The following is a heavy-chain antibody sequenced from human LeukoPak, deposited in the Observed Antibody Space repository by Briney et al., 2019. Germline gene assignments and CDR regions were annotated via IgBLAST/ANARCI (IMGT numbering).Heavy chain of an antibody. Sequence: ASVKVSCKASGYTFTSYDINWVRQATGQGLEWMGWMNPNSGNTGYAQTFQGRVTVTRNTSISTAYMELSSLRSEDTAVYYCARGPSTENYDFWSGYYTNPFDYWGQGTLVTVSS. V-gene: IGHV1-8*01. D-gene: IGHD3-3*01. CDR3: ARGPSTENYDFWSGYYTNPFDY. CDR1: GYTFTSYD. J-gene: IGHJ4*02. CDR2: MNPNSGNT.